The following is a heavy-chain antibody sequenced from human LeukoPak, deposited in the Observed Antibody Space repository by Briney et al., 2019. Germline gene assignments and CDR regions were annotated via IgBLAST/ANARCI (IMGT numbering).Heavy chain of an antibody. Sequence: GGSLRLSCAASGFTFSSYNMNWVRQAPGKGLEWVSAISGSGGSTYYADSVKGRFTISRDNSKNTLYLQMNSLRAEDTAVYYCATEPSLGPDWLFPILDAFDIWGQGTMVTVSS. CDR3: ATEPSLGPDWLFPILDAFDI. CDR1: GFTFSSYN. J-gene: IGHJ3*02. CDR2: ISGSGGST. D-gene: IGHD3-9*01. V-gene: IGHV3-23*01.